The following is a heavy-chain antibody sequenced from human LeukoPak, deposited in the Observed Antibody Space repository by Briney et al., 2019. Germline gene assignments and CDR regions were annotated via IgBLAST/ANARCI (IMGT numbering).Heavy chain of an antibody. Sequence: GGSLRLSCAASGFTFSDYYMFWLRQAPGKGLEWVSYISSSGSTISYADSVKGRFTVSRDNAKNSLYLQMNSLRAEDTAVYYCATEVTPYYYMDVWGKGTTVTVSS. V-gene: IGHV3-11*04. CDR2: ISSSGSTI. CDR1: GFTFSDYY. J-gene: IGHJ6*03. CDR3: ATEVTPYYYMDV. D-gene: IGHD2-21*02.